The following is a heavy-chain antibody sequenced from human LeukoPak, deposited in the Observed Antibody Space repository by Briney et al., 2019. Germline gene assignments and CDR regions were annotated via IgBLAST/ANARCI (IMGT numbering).Heavy chain of an antibody. CDR3: AKDGVILAPGIYWYMDV. V-gene: IGHV3-11*04. CDR2: ISSRGTTT. Sequence: PGGSLRLSCAASGFTFSDYYMTWIRQAPGKGLEWVSYISSRGTTTYYADSVKGRFTISRDNSKNTLYLQMNSLGAEDTAVFYCAKDGVILAPGIYWYMDVWGRGTTVTVSS. CDR1: GFTFSDYY. J-gene: IGHJ6*03. D-gene: IGHD3-16*02.